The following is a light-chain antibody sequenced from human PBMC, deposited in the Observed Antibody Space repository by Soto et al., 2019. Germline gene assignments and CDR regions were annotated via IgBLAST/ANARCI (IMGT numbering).Light chain of an antibody. V-gene: IGKV1-5*01. J-gene: IGKJ1*01. CDR1: QSISSW. Sequence: DIQMTQSPSTLSASVEDRVTITCRASQSISSWLAWYQQKPGKAPKLLIYDASSLESGVPSRFSGSGSGTEFTLTISSLQPDDFATYYCQQYNRYSRTFGQGTKVDI. CDR3: QQYNRYSRT. CDR2: DAS.